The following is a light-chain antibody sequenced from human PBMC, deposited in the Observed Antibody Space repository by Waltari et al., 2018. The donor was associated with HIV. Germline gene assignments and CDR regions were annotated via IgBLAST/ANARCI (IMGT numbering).Light chain of an antibody. Sequence: EIVLTQSPGTLSLSPGERATLSCRASQSVGSNKYLAWYQHRPGQTLRLPIYHASNRATGNPDRFSGSGSGTDFTLTITRLEPEDFAVYYCQQYGNSPLFTFGPGTKVDIK. J-gene: IGKJ3*01. CDR2: HAS. CDR1: QSVGSNKY. V-gene: IGKV3-20*01. CDR3: QQYGNSPLFT.